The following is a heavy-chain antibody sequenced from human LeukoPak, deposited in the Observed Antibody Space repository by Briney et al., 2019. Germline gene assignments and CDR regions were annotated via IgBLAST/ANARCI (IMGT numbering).Heavy chain of an antibody. CDR3: ARFALGYYDILTGYLKGYYFDY. J-gene: IGHJ4*02. CDR1: GYTFTSYY. Sequence: GASVKVSCTASGYTFTSYYMHWVRQAPGQGLEWMGIINPSGGSTSYAQKFQDRVTMTRDTSTSTVYMELSSLRSEDTAVYYCARFALGYYDILTGYLKGYYFDYWGQGTLVTVSS. V-gene: IGHV1-46*01. D-gene: IGHD3-9*01. CDR2: INPSGGST.